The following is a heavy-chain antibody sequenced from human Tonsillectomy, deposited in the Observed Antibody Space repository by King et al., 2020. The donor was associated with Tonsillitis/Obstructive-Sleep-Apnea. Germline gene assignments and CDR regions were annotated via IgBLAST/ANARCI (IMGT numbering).Heavy chain of an antibody. CDR2: IYSGGST. CDR3: ARARYYDFWSGYWFDP. CDR1: GFTVSSNY. D-gene: IGHD3-3*01. V-gene: IGHV3-53*01. Sequence: VQLVESGGGLIQPGGSLRLSCAASGFTVSSNYMSWVRQAPGKGLEWVSVIYSGGSTYYADSVKGRFTISRDNPKNTLYLQMNSLRAEDTAVYYCARARYYDFWSGYWFDPWGQGTLVTVSS. J-gene: IGHJ5*02.